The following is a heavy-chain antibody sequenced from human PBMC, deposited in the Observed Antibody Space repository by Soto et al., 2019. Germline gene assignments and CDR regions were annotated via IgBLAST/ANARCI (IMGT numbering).Heavy chain of an antibody. CDR1: GFTFSSYA. CDR2: ISYDGSNK. CDR3: ARDGPVAGTFQH. D-gene: IGHD6-19*01. J-gene: IGHJ1*01. V-gene: IGHV3-30-3*01. Sequence: QVQLVESGGGVVQPGRSLRLSCAASGFTFSSYAMHWVRQAPGKGLEWVAVISYDGSNKYYADSVKGRFTISRDNSKNTLYLQMNSLRAEDTAVYYCARDGPVAGTFQHWGRGTLVTVSS.